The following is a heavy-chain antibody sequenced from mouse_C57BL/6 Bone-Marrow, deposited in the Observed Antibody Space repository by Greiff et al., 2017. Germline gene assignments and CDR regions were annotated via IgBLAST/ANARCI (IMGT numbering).Heavy chain of an antibody. CDR3: ARARQLSLPMFAY. Sequence: QVQLKESGAELARPGASVKLSCKASGYTFTSYGISWVKQRTGQGLEWIGEIYPRSGNTYYNEKFKGKATLTADKSSSTAYMELRSLTSEDSAVYFCARARQLSLPMFAYWGQGTLVTVSA. V-gene: IGHV1-81*01. CDR1: GYTFTSYG. J-gene: IGHJ3*01. CDR2: IYPRSGNT. D-gene: IGHD3-2*02.